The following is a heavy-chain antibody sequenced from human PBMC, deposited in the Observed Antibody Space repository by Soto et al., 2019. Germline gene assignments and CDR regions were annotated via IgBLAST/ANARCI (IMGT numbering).Heavy chain of an antibody. Sequence: GGSLRLSCAASGFPFSSYGMHWVRQAPGKGLEWVANIKQDGSEKYYVDSVKGRFTISRDNAKNSLYLQMNSLRAEDTAVYYCARVDYDFWSGYPDYWGQGTLVTVSS. V-gene: IGHV3-7*01. CDR2: IKQDGSEK. J-gene: IGHJ4*02. D-gene: IGHD3-3*01. CDR3: ARVDYDFWSGYPDY. CDR1: GFPFSSYG.